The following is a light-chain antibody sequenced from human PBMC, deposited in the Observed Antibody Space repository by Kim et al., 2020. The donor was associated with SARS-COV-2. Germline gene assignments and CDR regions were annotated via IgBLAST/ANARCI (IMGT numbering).Light chain of an antibody. CDR2: DVS. V-gene: IGLV2-14*04. J-gene: IGLJ3*02. Sequence: GQSITISSTGTRSDVGAYDYVSWYQPHPGKAPTRTVYDVSQRPSGVSNRFSGSKSGNTASLTISGLQAEDEADYHCSSYTSSRTWVFGGGTQLTVL. CDR3: SSYTSSRTWV. CDR1: RSDVGAYDY.